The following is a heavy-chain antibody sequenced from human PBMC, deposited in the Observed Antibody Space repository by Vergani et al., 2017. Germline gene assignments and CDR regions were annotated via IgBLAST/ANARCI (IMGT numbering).Heavy chain of an antibody. J-gene: IGHJ4*02. Sequence: EVQLLESGGGLVQPGGSLRLSCAASGFTFSSYAMSWVRQAPGKGLEWVSGIRGSGGSTYYADSVKGRFTISRENSKNTLYLQMNSLRAEDTAVYYCAKGAGVARTNPKNYYFDYGGQGTLVTVSS. CDR2: IRGSGGST. CDR3: AKGAGVARTNPKNYYFDY. D-gene: IGHD1-7*01. CDR1: GFTFSSYA. V-gene: IGHV3-23*01.